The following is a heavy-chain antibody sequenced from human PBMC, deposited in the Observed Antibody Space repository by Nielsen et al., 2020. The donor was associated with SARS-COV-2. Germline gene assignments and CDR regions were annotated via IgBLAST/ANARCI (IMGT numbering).Heavy chain of an antibody. Sequence: GGSLRLSCAAPGFIFSDYAIHWVRQAPGKGLEWVAVISYDGSEKYYGDSVKGRLTISRENSKSTVGLQMNSMRPEDTAIYYCASAYSFGSDAFDIWGQGTLVAVSS. D-gene: IGHD5-18*01. V-gene: IGHV3-30*04. CDR3: ASAYSFGSDAFDI. CDR2: ISYDGSEK. CDR1: GFIFSDYA. J-gene: IGHJ3*02.